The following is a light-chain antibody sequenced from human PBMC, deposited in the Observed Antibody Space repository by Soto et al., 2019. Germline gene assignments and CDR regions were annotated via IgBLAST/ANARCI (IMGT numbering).Light chain of an antibody. J-gene: IGLJ3*02. CDR1: SSDVGATGY. CDR2: DVT. V-gene: IGLV2-14*03. Sequence: QSALTQPASVSGSPGQSITISCTGTSSDVGATGYVSWYQQHPGKAPKLMIFDVTNRPSGVSNRFSGSKSGNTASLTISGLQADDEADYYCSSYTSSDTIVFGGGTKVTVL. CDR3: SSYTSSDTIV.